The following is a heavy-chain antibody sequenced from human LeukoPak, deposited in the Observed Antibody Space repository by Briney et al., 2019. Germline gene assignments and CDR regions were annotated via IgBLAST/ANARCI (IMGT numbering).Heavy chain of an antibody. CDR3: ARLLVGATYYFDY. J-gene: IGHJ4*02. CDR1: GVSFSGYY. D-gene: IGHD1-26*01. V-gene: IGHV4-34*01. CDR2: INHSGST. Sequence: SETLSLTCAVYGVSFSGYYWSWIRQPPGKGLEWIGEINHSGSTNYNPSLKSRVTISVDTSKNHFSLKLSSVTAADTAVYYCARLLVGATYYFDYWGQGTLVTVSS.